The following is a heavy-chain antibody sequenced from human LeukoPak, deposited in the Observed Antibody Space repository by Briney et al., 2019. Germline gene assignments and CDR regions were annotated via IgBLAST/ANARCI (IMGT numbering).Heavy chain of an antibody. V-gene: IGHV4-59*01. CDR2: IYYSGST. J-gene: IGHJ6*03. CDR3: ARLAYGFDYYYYMDV. D-gene: IGHD3-10*01. Sequence: SETLSLTCTVSGGSLSSYYWSWIRQPPGKGLEWIGYIYYSGSTNYNPSLKSRVTISVDTSKNQFSLKLSSVTAADTAVYYCARLAYGFDYYYYMDVWGKGTTVTVSS. CDR1: GGSLSSYY.